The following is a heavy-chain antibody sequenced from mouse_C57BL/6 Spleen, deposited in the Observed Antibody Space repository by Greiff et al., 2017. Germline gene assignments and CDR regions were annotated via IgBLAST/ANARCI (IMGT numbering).Heavy chain of an antibody. CDR3: AIEYYGSNSLFDY. D-gene: IGHD1-1*01. CDR2: IYPGSGGT. Sequence: QVQLQQSGAELVRPGTSVKVSCKASGYAFTNYLIEWVKQRPGQGLEWIGVIYPGSGGTNYNEKFKGKATLTADKSSSTAYMQLSSLTSEDSAVYFCAIEYYGSNSLFDYWGQGTTLTVSS. J-gene: IGHJ2*01. CDR1: GYAFTNYL. V-gene: IGHV1-54*01.